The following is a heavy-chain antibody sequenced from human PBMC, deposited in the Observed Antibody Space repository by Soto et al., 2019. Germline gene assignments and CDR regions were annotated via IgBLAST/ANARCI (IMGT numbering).Heavy chain of an antibody. CDR2: IIPVSGAA. V-gene: IGHV1-69*01. D-gene: IGHD2-2*01. Sequence: QVQLVQSGAEVKKPGSSVKVSCKASGGTFGSYAFSWVRQAPGQVLEWMGGIIPVSGAAHYAQKFQGRVTITADESTSTSYMALSSLSSPDTAVYSCATALVCRSTSCTLDYWGQGTRVIVSS. CDR1: GGTFGSYA. J-gene: IGHJ4*02. CDR3: ATALVCRSTSCTLDY.